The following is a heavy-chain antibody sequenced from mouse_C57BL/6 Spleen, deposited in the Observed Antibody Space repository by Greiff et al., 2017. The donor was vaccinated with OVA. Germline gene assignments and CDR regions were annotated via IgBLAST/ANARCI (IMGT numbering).Heavy chain of an antibody. CDR3: ARRDYYAYAMDY. J-gene: IGHJ4*01. D-gene: IGHD1-1*01. CDR2: IDPNRGGT. Sequence: QVQLQQPGAELVKPGASVKLSCKASGYTFTSYWMHWVKQRPGRGLEWMGRIDPNRGGTKYNEKFKSKATLTVDKPSSTSYMQLSSLTAEDSAVYYCARRDYYAYAMDYWGQGTSVTVSS. V-gene: IGHV1-72*01. CDR1: GYTFTSYW.